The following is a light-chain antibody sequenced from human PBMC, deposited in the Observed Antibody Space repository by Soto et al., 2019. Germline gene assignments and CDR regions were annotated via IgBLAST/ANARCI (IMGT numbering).Light chain of an antibody. CDR1: QSVGTR. Sequence: IVLTQSPDTLSFSPGERATLSCRASQSVGTRLAWYQHKTGQAPSLLMSGASSRATGIPDRFSGSGSETDFTLTISRLEPEDFAVYYCQQHGSSPITFGQGTRLENK. V-gene: IGKV3-20*01. J-gene: IGKJ5*01. CDR2: GAS. CDR3: QQHGSSPIT.